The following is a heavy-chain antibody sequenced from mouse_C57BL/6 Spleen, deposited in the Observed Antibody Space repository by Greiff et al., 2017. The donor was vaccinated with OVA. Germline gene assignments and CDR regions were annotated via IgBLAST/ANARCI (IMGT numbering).Heavy chain of an antibody. D-gene: IGHD2-2*01. CDR3: ARGEGYGYDGGAWFAY. Sequence: EVQLQQSGPELVKPGASVKLSCKASGYSFTGYYMNWVKQSPETSLEWIGEINPSTGGTTSTQKFKAKATLTGDKSSSTAYMQLKSLTSEDSAVYYCARGEGYGYDGGAWFAYWGQGTLVTVSA. V-gene: IGHV1-42*01. CDR2: INPSTGGT. CDR1: GYSFTGYY. J-gene: IGHJ3*01.